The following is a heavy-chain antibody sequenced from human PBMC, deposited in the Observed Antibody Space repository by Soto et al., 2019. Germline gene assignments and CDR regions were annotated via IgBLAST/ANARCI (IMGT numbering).Heavy chain of an antibody. CDR3: AGGTGWVHDY. CDR2: INQDGRAE. V-gene: IGHV3-7*04. Sequence: GGLLRLSCTASGFTFITYWRSWVRQTPGKGLEWVANINQDGRAEWYVDSVKGRFTISRDNAKKSLYLQMNSLRFEDTAVYYCAGGTGWVHDYWGQGTLVTVSS. D-gene: IGHD1-1*01. J-gene: IGHJ4*02. CDR1: GFTFITYW.